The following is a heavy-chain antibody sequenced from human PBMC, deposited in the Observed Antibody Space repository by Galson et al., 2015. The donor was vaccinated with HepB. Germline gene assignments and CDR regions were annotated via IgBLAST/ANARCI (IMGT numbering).Heavy chain of an antibody. CDR3: AKEVGTFTGYDS. CDR2: ISPGGSLP. D-gene: IGHD5-12*01. CDR1: GFTFSSYG. J-gene: IGHJ4*02. Sequence: SLRLSCAASGFTFSSYGMHWVRQAPGEGLEWVAVISPGGSLPYYVDSVKGRFTISRDNSENTLYLRMNSLRPDDTAIYYCAKEVGTFTGYDSWGQGTLVTVSS. V-gene: IGHV3-30*18.